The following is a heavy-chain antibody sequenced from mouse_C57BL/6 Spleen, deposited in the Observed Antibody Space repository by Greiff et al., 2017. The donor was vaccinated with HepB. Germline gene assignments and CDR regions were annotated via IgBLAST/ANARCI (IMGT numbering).Heavy chain of an antibody. J-gene: IGHJ2*01. D-gene: IGHD2-3*01. Sequence: EVMLVESGGDLVKPGGSLKLSCAASGFTFSSYGMSWVRQTPDKRLEWVATISSGGSYTYYPDSVKGRFTISRDNAKNTLYLQMSSLKSEDTAIYYCARHEDDGHYFDYWGQGTTLTVSS. V-gene: IGHV5-6*01. CDR3: ARHEDDGHYFDY. CDR1: GFTFSSYG. CDR2: ISSGGSYT.